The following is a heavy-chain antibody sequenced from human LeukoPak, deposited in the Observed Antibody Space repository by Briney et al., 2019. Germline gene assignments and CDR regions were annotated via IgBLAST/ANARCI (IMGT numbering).Heavy chain of an antibody. CDR2: INPSGGST. Sequence: GASVKVSCKASGYTFTGYYMHWVRQAPGQGLEWMGIINPSGGSTSYAQKFQGRVTMTRDTSTNTVYMELSSLRSEDTAVYFCARATLSDYYFSYWGQGTLVTVSS. J-gene: IGHJ4*02. CDR1: GYTFTGYY. V-gene: IGHV1-46*01. CDR3: ARATLSDYYFSY.